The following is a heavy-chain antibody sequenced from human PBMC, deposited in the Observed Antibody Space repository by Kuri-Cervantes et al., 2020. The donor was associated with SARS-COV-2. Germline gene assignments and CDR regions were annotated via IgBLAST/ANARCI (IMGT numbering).Heavy chain of an antibody. CDR1: GYSISSGYY. Sequence: SETLSPTCAVSGYSISSGYYWGWIRQPPGKGLEWLGSIYHSGSTYYNPSLKSRVPISVDTSKNQFFLKLTAVTAADRAVYYGASHWGGQILYWGQGTLVTVSS. CDR3: ASHWGGQILY. V-gene: IGHV4-38-2*01. D-gene: IGHD7-27*01. J-gene: IGHJ4*02. CDR2: IYHSGST.